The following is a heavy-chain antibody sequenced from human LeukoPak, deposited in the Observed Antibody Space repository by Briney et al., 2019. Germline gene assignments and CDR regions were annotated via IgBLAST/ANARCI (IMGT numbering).Heavy chain of an antibody. CDR1: GASIRSGDCY. V-gene: IGHV4-30-4*01. J-gene: IGHJ3*02. Sequence: SQTLSLTCTVSGASIRSGDCYWSWIRQPPGKGLEWIGYIYDSGSTYYNPSLKSRITISVDTSENRFSLKLSSVTATDTAVYYCARDCSGGSCYGAFDIWGQGTVVTVSS. CDR3: ARDCSGGSCYGAFDI. D-gene: IGHD2-15*01. CDR2: IYDSGST.